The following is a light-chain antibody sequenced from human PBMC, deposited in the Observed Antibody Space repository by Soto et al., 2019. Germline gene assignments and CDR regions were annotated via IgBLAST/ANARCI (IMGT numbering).Light chain of an antibody. CDR1: SSDVGSYNY. CDR3: SSYISSSTSLV. J-gene: IGLJ2*01. CDR2: DVS. Sequence: QSALTQPASVSGSPGQSITISCTGTSSDVGSYNYVSWYQQHPGKAPKLMIYDVSNRPSGVSDRFSGSKSGNTASLTISGLKAEDGAEYYCSSYISSSTSLVFSRGIKVTVL. V-gene: IGLV2-14*01.